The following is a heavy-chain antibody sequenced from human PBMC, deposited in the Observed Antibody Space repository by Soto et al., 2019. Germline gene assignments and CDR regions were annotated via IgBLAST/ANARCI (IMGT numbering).Heavy chain of an antibody. J-gene: IGHJ2*01. D-gene: IGHD2-2*02. CDR2: IYYSGST. CDR1: GGSISSGGYY. Sequence: QVQLQESGPGLVKPSQTLSLTCTVSGGSISSGGYYWSWIRQHPGKGLEWIGYIYYSGSTYYNPSLKSRVTISVDTSKNQFSLKLSSVTAADTAVYYCARAESVVPAAIVHPPYWYFDLWGRGTLVTVSS. CDR3: ARAESVVPAAIVHPPYWYFDL. V-gene: IGHV4-31*03.